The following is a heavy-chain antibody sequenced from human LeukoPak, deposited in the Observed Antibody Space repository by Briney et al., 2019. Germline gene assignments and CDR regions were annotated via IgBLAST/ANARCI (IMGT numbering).Heavy chain of an antibody. CDR1: GLTFTISA. CDR3: AADPWSGGDCYQFDY. D-gene: IGHD2-21*02. V-gene: IGHV1-58*01. J-gene: IGHJ4*02. CDR2: IVVGSGNT. Sequence: SVKVSCKGSGLTFTISAVQWVRHARGQRLEWIGWIVVGSGNTNYAQKFQERVTITRDMSTSTAYMELSSLRSEDTAVYYWAADPWSGGDCYQFDYLGQGTLVTVSS.